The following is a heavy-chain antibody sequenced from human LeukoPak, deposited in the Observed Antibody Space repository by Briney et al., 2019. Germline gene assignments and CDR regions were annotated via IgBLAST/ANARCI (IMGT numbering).Heavy chain of an antibody. CDR3: ARYYYGSGRPNNWFDP. D-gene: IGHD3-10*01. J-gene: IGHJ5*02. CDR2: IYPGDSDT. CDR1: GYSFTSYW. Sequence: GESLKISCQGSGYSFTSYWIGWVRQMPGKGLEWMGIIYPGDSDTRYSPSFQGQVTISADKSITTAYLQWSSLKASDTAMYYCARYYYGSGRPNNWFDPWGQGTLVSVSS. V-gene: IGHV5-51*01.